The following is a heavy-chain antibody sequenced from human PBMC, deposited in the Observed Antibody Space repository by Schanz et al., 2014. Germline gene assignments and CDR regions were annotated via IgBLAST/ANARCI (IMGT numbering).Heavy chain of an antibody. CDR3: ARPRFDYGEVDY. Sequence: EVRLVESGGGLVQPGGSLRLSCEASGFDFNSYSMNWVRQAPGKGLEWVSAISGSGGSTYYADSVRGRFTISRDRFQNTLYLRMSSLRAEDTAVYYCARPRFDYGEVDYWGQGTLVTVSS. V-gene: IGHV3-23*04. CDR1: GFDFNSYS. D-gene: IGHD4-17*01. CDR2: ISGSGGST. J-gene: IGHJ4*02.